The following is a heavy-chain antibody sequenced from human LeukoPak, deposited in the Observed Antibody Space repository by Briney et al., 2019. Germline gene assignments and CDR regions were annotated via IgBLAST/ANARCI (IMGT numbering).Heavy chain of an antibody. D-gene: IGHD6-13*01. V-gene: IGHV1-69*05. CDR1: GGTFSSYA. CDR2: IIPIFGTA. Sequence: SVKVSCKASGGTFSSYAISWVRQAPGQGLGWMGRIIPIFGTANYAQKFQGRVTITTDESTSTAYMELSSLRSEDTAVYYCARDLGAAAGTGGYYYSMDVWGKGTTVTVSS. J-gene: IGHJ6*03. CDR3: ARDLGAAAGTGGYYYSMDV.